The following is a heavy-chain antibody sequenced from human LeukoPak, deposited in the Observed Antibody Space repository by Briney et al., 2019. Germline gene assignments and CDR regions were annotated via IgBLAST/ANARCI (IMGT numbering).Heavy chain of an antibody. V-gene: IGHV3-11*01. CDR2: ISSNGRTI. CDR1: KYTFRDYY. D-gene: IGHD3-10*01. Sequence: PGGSLRLSCAASKYTFRDYYMSWVRQAPGKGLEWIAYISSNGRTIYYADSVRGRFTISRDTDKSSLYLLMNSLRVDDTAVYYCVRDSPRVRGWFDPWGQGTLVTVSP. J-gene: IGHJ5*02. CDR3: VRDSPRVRGWFDP.